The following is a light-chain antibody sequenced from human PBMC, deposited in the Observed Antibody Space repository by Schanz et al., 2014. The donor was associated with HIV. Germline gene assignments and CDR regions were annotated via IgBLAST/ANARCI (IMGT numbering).Light chain of an antibody. Sequence: QSALTQPPSVSAAPGQRVTISCSGSAFNIGHYSVSWYQQFPGTVPKLLIYDNNERPSDIPDRFSGSKTGTSATLVIIGLQTGDEADYYCGTRDSTLSAVVFGGGTKLTVL. CDR1: AFNIGHYS. CDR2: DNN. CDR3: GTRDSTLSAVV. J-gene: IGLJ2*01. V-gene: IGLV1-51*01.